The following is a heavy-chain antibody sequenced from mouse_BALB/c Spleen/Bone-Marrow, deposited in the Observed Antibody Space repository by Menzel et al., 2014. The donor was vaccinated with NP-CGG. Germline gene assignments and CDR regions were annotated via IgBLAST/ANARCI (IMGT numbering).Heavy chain of an antibody. CDR3: AGASWLLRYYYAMDY. CDR2: INPSNGRT. CDR1: GYTFTSYW. V-gene: IGHV1S81*02. D-gene: IGHD2-3*01. Sequence: QVQLQQSGAELVKPGASVKLSCKASGYTFTSYWVHWVKQRPGQGLEWIGEINPSNGRTNYNEKFKSKATLTVDKSSSTAYMQLSSLTSEDSAVYYCAGASWLLRYYYAMDYWGQGTSVTVSS. J-gene: IGHJ4*01.